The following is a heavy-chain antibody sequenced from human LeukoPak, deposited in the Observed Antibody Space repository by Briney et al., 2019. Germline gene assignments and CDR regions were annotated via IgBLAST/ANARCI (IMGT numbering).Heavy chain of an antibody. Sequence: SVKVSCKASGGTFSSSAISWVRQAPGQGLEWMGGIIPIFGTANYAQKFQGRVTITADESTSTAYMELSGLRSEDTAVYYCARDVYCSSTTCSYYFDYWGQGTLVTVSS. CDR2: IIPIFGTA. J-gene: IGHJ4*02. V-gene: IGHV1-69*13. D-gene: IGHD2-2*01. CDR3: ARDVYCSSTTCSYYFDY. CDR1: GGTFSSSA.